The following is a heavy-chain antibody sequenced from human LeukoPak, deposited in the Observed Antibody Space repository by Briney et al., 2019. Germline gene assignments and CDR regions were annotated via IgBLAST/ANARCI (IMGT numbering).Heavy chain of an antibody. Sequence: ASVKVSCKASGGTFSSYAISWVRQAPGQGLEWMGGIIPIFGTANYAQKFQGRVTITADKSTSKAYMELSSLRSEDTAVYYCARGQVDYDILTGYYVFDYWGQGTLVTVSS. J-gene: IGHJ4*02. CDR2: IIPIFGTA. CDR1: GGTFSSYA. CDR3: ARGQVDYDILTGYYVFDY. V-gene: IGHV1-69*06. D-gene: IGHD3-9*01.